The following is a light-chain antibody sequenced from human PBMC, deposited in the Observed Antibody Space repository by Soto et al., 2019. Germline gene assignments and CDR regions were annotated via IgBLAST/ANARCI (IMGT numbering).Light chain of an antibody. CDR3: QQRSNWPLT. J-gene: IGKJ4*01. CDR2: DAS. CDR1: QSVSSY. Sequence: EIVLTQSPATLSLSPGERATLSCRASQSVSSYLAWYQQKPGQAPRLLIYDASNRATGIPARFSGSGSATDFTLTISSLEPEDFAAYYWQQRSNWPLTFGGGTKVEIK. V-gene: IGKV3-11*01.